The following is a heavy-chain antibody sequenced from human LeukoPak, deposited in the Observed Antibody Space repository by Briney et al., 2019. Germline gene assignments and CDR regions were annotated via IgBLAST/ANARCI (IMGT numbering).Heavy chain of an antibody. Sequence: GGSLRLSCEGSGFTFDDYGISWVRHVPGKGLQWVSGINWNGAATGHGDSVKGRFTVSRDDAKNSLYLEMNSLRVEDTGFYYCARRLMGGFTDWYFDLWGRGTLVTVSS. CDR3: ARRLMGGFTDWYFDL. D-gene: IGHD2-15*01. CDR2: INWNGAAT. CDR1: GFTFDDYG. J-gene: IGHJ2*01. V-gene: IGHV3-20*04.